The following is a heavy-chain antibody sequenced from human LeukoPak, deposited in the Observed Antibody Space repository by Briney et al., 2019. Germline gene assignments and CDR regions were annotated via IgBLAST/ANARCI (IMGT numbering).Heavy chain of an antibody. CDR1: GYTFTGYY. Sequence: ASVKVSCKASGYTFTGYYMHWVRQAPGQGLEWMGWINPNSGGTNYAQKFQGRVTMTRDTSISTAYMELSRLRSDVTAVYYCARVNIVLMVRAALDYWGQGTLVTVSS. D-gene: IGHD2-8*01. V-gene: IGHV1-2*02. CDR2: INPNSGGT. J-gene: IGHJ4*02. CDR3: ARVNIVLMVRAALDY.